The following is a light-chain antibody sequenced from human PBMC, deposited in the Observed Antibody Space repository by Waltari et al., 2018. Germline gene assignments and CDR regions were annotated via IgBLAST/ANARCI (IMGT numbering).Light chain of an antibody. J-gene: IGLJ3*02. Sequence: QSALTQPAPVSGSPGQSITISCTGTRIDVGGYNDVSWYQQHPGKAPKLIIYDVSKRPSGVSNRFSGSKSGNTASLTISGLQAEDEADYYCSSYTRSSTWVFGGGTKLTVL. CDR3: SSYTRSSTWV. CDR1: RIDVGGYND. CDR2: DVS. V-gene: IGLV2-14*01.